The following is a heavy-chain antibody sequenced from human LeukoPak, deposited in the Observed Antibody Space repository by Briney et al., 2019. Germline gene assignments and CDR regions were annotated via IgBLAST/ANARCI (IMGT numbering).Heavy chain of an antibody. D-gene: IGHD3-22*01. CDR3: AKDLSYDTTDYYYPIYYFDY. J-gene: IGHJ4*02. CDR1: GFIFSSYA. V-gene: IGHV3-23*01. CDR2: ISGSGGRT. Sequence: GGSLRLSCAASGFIFSSYAMSSVRQAPGKGLEWVSGISGSGGRTYYADSVKGRFTISRDNSKNTLYLQMNSLRAEDTAVYYCAKDLSYDTTDYYYPIYYFDYWGQGTLVTVSS.